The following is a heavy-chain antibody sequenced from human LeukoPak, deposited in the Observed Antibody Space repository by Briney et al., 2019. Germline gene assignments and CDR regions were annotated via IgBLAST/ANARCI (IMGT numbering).Heavy chain of an antibody. CDR3: ARGLQWGFDW. Sequence: PRGSLRLSCEASGFNFNIYSMNWVRQAPGKGLEWVSYITGSSSPIYYGDSVKGRFTISRDNAKNAVYLQMNSLRVEDTAVYYCARGLQWGFDWWGQGTLVTVSS. CDR2: ITGSSSPI. D-gene: IGHD6-19*01. CDR1: GFNFNIYS. V-gene: IGHV3-48*01. J-gene: IGHJ4*02.